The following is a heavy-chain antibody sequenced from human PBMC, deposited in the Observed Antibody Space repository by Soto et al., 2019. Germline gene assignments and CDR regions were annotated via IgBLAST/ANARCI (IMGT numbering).Heavy chain of an antibody. CDR2: IDHRGTT. Sequence: QAQLHESGPGLVKPSETLSLSCTVSGASVNSNYWSWIRQSPGKGLEWIGYIDHRGTTNYNPSLKSRGTISSDTPKNQFSLRLSSVTAVDTAVYYCATGGGWLPDTWGQGTLVTVSS. J-gene: IGHJ4*02. D-gene: IGHD5-12*01. CDR1: GASVNSNY. CDR3: ATGGGWLPDT. V-gene: IGHV4-59*02.